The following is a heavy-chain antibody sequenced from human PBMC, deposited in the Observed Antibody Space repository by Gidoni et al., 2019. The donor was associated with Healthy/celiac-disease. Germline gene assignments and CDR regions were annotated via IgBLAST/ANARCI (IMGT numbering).Heavy chain of an antibody. Sequence: QVQLVESGGGVVQPGRSLRLSCAASGFTFSSYGMHWVRQAPGKGLGWVAVIWYDGRNKYYADAVKGRFTISRDNSKNTLYLQMNSLRAEDTAVYYCARGSCGGDCYSGGNAFDIWGQGTMVTVSS. CDR3: ARGSCGGDCYSGGNAFDI. J-gene: IGHJ3*02. CDR1: GFTFSSYG. D-gene: IGHD2-21*02. CDR2: IWYDGRNK. V-gene: IGHV3-33*01.